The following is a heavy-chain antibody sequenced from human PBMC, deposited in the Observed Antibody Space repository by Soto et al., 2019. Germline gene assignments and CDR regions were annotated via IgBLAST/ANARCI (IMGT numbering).Heavy chain of an antibody. D-gene: IGHD5-18*01. CDR2: IIAIFGTA. J-gene: IGHJ6*02. Sequence: GASVKVSCKASGYTFTTFSIHWVRQAPGQRLEWMGWIIAIFGTANYAQKFQGRVTITADESTSTAYMELSSLRSEDTAVYYCASRDLSYGYSYYYGMDVWGQGTTVTVSS. CDR1: GYTFTTFS. CDR3: ASRDLSYGYSYYYGMDV. V-gene: IGHV1-69*13.